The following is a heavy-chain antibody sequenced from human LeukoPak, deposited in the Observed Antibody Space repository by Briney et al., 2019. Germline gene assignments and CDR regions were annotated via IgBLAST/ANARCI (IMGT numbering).Heavy chain of an antibody. CDR1: GFTVSSNY. CDR2: IYSGGST. CDR3: ARDPGGKYYFDY. J-gene: IGHJ4*02. V-gene: IGHV3-53*01. D-gene: IGHD6-25*01. Sequence: PGGSQRLSCAASGFTVSSNYMSWVRQAPGKGLEWVSVIYSGGSTYYADSVKGRFTISRDNSKNTLYLQMNSLRAEDTAVYYCARDPGGKYYFDYWGQGTLVTVSS.